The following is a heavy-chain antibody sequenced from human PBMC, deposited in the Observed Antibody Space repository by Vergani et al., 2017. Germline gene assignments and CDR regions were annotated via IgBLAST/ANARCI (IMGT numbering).Heavy chain of an antibody. Sequence: QLQLQESGSGLVKPSQTLSLTCAVSGGSISSGGYSWSWIRQPPGKGLEWIGYIYHSGSTYYNPSLKSRVTISVDRSKNQFSLKLSSVTAADTAVYYCAREPITMTDRARVERLRGAFDIWGQGTMVTVSS. D-gene: IGHD3-22*01. CDR3: AREPITMTDRARVERLRGAFDI. V-gene: IGHV4-30-2*01. CDR1: GGSISSGGYS. CDR2: IYHSGST. J-gene: IGHJ3*02.